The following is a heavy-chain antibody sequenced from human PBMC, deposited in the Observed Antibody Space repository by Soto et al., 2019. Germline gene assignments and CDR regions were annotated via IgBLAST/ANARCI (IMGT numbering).Heavy chain of an antibody. D-gene: IGHD2-15*01. CDR3: ARDGKRYCSGGSCYSAYNWFDP. CDR1: GYTFTGYY. CDR2: INPNSGGT. Sequence: QVQLVQSGAEVKKPGASVKVSCKASGYTFTGYYMHWVRQAPGQGLEWMGWINPNSGGTNYAQKFQGRVTMTRDTSISTAYMELSRLRSDDTAVYYCARDGKRYCSGGSCYSAYNWFDPWGQGTLVTVSS. J-gene: IGHJ5*02. V-gene: IGHV1-2*02.